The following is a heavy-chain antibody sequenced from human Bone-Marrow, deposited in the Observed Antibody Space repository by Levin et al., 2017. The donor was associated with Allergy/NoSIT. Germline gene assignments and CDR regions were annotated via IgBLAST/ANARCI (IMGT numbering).Heavy chain of an antibody. CDR2: ISGGGDST. J-gene: IGHJ6*02. V-gene: IGHV3-23*01. Sequence: LSLTCAASGFTFSRYAMSWVRQAPGKGLEWVSVISGGGDSTYYADSVKGRFTISRDNSENTLYLQMNSLRDEDTAVFYCAKGETYYSGSGRNYYYGMDVWGQGTTVSVSS. CDR1: GFTFSRYA. D-gene: IGHD3-10*01. CDR3: AKGETYYSGSGRNYYYGMDV.